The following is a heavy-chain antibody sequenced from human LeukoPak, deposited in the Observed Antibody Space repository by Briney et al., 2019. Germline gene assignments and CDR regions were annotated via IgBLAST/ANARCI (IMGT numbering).Heavy chain of an antibody. J-gene: IGHJ4*02. CDR3: ARGYCSSTSCYARVFDY. Sequence: GGSLRLSCAASGFTVSSNYMSWVRQAPGKGLEWVSVIYSGGSTYYADSVKGRFTISRDNSKNTLYLQMNSLRAEDTAVYYCARGYCSSTSCYARVFDYWGQGTLVTVSS. V-gene: IGHV3-66*01. CDR2: IYSGGST. D-gene: IGHD2-2*01. CDR1: GFTVSSNY.